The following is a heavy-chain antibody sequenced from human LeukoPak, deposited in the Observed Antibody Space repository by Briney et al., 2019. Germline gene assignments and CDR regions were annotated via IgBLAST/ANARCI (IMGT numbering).Heavy chain of an antibody. CDR3: VRDGAQPGYYFDF. CDR2: ISYGDGSK. Sequence: GGSLRLSCAASESTMRDYAISWVRQAPGKGLEWVSAISYGDGSKYYADSVKGRITVFSEKYIDMLYLHMSNLRVEDTALYFCVRDGAQPGYYFDFWGQGSLVTVSS. J-gene: IGHJ4*02. CDR1: ESTMRDYA. D-gene: IGHD1-26*01. V-gene: IGHV3-23*01.